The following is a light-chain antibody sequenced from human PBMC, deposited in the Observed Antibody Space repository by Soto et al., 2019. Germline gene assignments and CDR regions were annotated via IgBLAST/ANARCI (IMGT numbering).Light chain of an antibody. CDR2: EGS. J-gene: IGLJ2*01. Sequence: ALTQPASVSGSPGQSITISCTGTSSDVGSYNLVSWYQQHPGKAPKLMIYEGSKRPSGVSNRFSGSKSGNTASLTISGLQAEDEADYYCCSYAGSNAIHVVFGGGTKLTVL. CDR1: SSDVGSYNL. V-gene: IGLV2-23*03. CDR3: CSYAGSNAIHVV.